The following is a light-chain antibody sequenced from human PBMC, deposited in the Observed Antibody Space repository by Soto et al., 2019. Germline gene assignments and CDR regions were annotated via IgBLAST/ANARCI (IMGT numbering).Light chain of an antibody. CDR2: ATS. V-gene: IGKV3-20*01. CDR3: PKYGSWT. Sequence: EIVLTQSPGTLSVSPGERATLSCRASQTISSHILAWYQQKPGQAPSLLIYATSSRATGITDSFSGSGSGTDLTLTISRLEPDDSSIYHRPKYGSWTFGQGTKVEI. CDR1: QTISSHI. J-gene: IGKJ1*01.